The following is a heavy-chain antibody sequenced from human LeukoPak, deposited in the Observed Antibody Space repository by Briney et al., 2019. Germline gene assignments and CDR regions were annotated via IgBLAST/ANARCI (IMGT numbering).Heavy chain of an antibody. CDR2: IYYSGST. J-gene: IGHJ4*02. V-gene: IGHV4-31*02. CDR3: ARESSGWYLYYFDY. D-gene: IGHD6-19*01. Sequence: SQSPCLSPTVSEGAVRGGGVYWGGSRQLPGKGLEWIGYIYYSGSTYYNPSLKSRVTISVDTSKNQFSLKLSSVTAADTAVYYCARESSGWYLYYFDYWGQGTLVTVSS. CDR1: EGAVRGGGVY.